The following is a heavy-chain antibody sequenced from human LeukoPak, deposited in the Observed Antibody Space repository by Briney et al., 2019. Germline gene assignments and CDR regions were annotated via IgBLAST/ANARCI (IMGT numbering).Heavy chain of an antibody. Sequence: GGSLRLSCAASGFTFSSYGMHWVRQAPGKGLEWVAVIWYDGSNKYYADSVKGRFTISRDNSKNTLYLQMNSLRAEDTAVYYCAKDRIKDGYNDYWGQGILVTVSS. CDR3: AKDRIKDGYNDY. CDR1: GFTFSSYG. J-gene: IGHJ4*02. D-gene: IGHD5-24*01. V-gene: IGHV3-33*06. CDR2: IWYDGSNK.